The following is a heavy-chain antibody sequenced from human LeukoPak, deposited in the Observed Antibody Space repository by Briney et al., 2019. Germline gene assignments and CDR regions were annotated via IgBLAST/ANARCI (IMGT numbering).Heavy chain of an antibody. CDR2: ISNSGDYI. J-gene: IGHJ3*02. CDR1: GFTFSSFT. CDR3: AREMYAGWYFAFDI. D-gene: IGHD6-19*01. Sequence: PGGSLRLSCTVSGFTFSSFTMNWVRQGPGKGLEWVASISNSGDYISYADSLKGRFTISRDNAKNSLFLQISSLRAEDTAVYYCAREMYAGWYFAFDIWGQGTMVTVSS. V-gene: IGHV3-21*01.